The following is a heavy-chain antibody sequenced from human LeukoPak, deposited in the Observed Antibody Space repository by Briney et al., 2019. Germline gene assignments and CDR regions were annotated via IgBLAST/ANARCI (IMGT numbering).Heavy chain of an antibody. J-gene: IGHJ4*02. V-gene: IGHV4-30-2*01. Sequence: SETLSLTCPVSGVAISRGGYAWNWIRQPPGKGLEWIAYIYHSGTTYYNPSLKSRVTISVDTSKNQYSLNLRSVTAADTAVYYCARPLNSYGDYGSWGQGTLVTVSS. D-gene: IGHD4-17*01. CDR3: ARPLNSYGDYGS. CDR2: IYHSGTT. CDR1: GVAISRGGYA.